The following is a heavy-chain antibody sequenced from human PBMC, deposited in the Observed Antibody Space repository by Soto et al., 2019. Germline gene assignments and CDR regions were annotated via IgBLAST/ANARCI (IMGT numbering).Heavy chain of an antibody. CDR1: GYTFTSYG. J-gene: IGHJ6*02. CDR3: ARSRLYSSSSNYYYYGMDV. CDR2: ISAYNGNT. D-gene: IGHD6-6*01. Sequence: AASVKVSCKAPGYTFTSYGISWVRQAPGQGLEWMGWISAYNGNTNYAQKLQGRVTMTTDTSTSTAYMELRSLRSDDTAVYYCARSRLYSSSSNYYYYGMDVWGQGTTVTVSS. V-gene: IGHV1-18*04.